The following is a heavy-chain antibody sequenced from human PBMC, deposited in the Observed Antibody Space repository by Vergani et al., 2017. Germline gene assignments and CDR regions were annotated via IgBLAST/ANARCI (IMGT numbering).Heavy chain of an antibody. CDR2: IKSKTDCGTT. D-gene: IGHD3-22*01. Sequence: EVQLVESGGGLVKPGGSLRLSCAASGFTFSNAWMSWVRQAPGKGLEWVGRIKSKTDCGTTDYAAPVKGRFTISRDDSKNTLYLQMNSLKTEDTAVYYCTIDSRIGNYWGQGTLVTVSS. J-gene: IGHJ4*02. CDR3: TIDSRIGNY. V-gene: IGHV3-15*01. CDR1: GFTFSNAW.